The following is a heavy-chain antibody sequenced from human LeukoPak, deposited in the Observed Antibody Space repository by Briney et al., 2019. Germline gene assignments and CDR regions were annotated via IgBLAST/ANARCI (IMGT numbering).Heavy chain of an antibody. V-gene: IGHV4-4*07. J-gene: IGHJ3*02. Sequence: ASETLSLTCAVYGGSFSGYYWSWIRQPAGKGLEWIGRVYTSGSTNYNPSLKSRVTMSVDTSKNQFSLKLSSVTAADTAVYYCARDRYYYDSSGDAFDIWGQGTMVTVSS. CDR1: GGSFSGYY. CDR3: ARDRYYYDSSGDAFDI. CDR2: VYTSGST. D-gene: IGHD3-22*01.